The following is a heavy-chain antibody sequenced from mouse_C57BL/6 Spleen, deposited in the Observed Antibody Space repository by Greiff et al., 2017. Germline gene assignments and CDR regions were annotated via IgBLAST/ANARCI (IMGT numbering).Heavy chain of an antibody. CDR3: ARGNTPGAMDY. V-gene: IGHV2-2*01. CDR1: GFSLTNYG. J-gene: IGHJ4*01. Sequence: VKLVESGPGLVQPSQSLSITCTVSGFSLTNYGVHWVRQSPGKGLEWLGVIWSGGSTDYNAAFISRLSISKDNSKSQVFFQMNSLQADDTAIYYCARGNTPGAMDYWGQGTSVTVSS. CDR2: IWSGGST. D-gene: IGHD5-2*01.